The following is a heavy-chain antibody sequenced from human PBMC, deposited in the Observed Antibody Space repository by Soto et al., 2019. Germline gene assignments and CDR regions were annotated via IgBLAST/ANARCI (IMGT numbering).Heavy chain of an antibody. Sequence: QVQLVESGGNMVQPGRSLRLSCAASGFTFSSYAMHWVRQAPGKGLEWVAVITYDGSNKYYADSVKGRFTISRDNSKNTLYLQMNSLRAEDTAVYYCARSPDTYYDFWSGSRYYYYGMDVWGQGTTVTVAS. V-gene: IGHV3-30-3*01. CDR3: ARSPDTYYDFWSGSRYYYYGMDV. CDR2: ITYDGSNK. D-gene: IGHD3-3*01. CDR1: GFTFSSYA. J-gene: IGHJ6*02.